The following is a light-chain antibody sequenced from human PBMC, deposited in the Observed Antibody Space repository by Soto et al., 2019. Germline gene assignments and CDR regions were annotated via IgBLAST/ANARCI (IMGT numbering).Light chain of an antibody. CDR3: QQFRSYPPT. CDR2: AAS. Sequence: DIQLTQSPSFLSASVGDRITITCRVSQGISSYLAWYQQKPGKAPKLLIYAASTLQSGVPSRFSGGGSGTEFTLTINLQTEDFATYYCQQFRSYPPTFGPGTKVDI. V-gene: IGKV1-9*01. CDR1: QGISSY. J-gene: IGKJ3*01.